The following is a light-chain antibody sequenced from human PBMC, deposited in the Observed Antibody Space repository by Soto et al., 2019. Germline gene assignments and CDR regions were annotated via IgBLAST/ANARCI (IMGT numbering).Light chain of an antibody. CDR2: DNN. CDR1: TFNIGVNS. CDR3: GTWDTSLSAYL. J-gene: IGLJ1*01. Sequence: QSVLTQPPSVSAAPGQKVTISCSGSTFNIGVNSVSWYQQVPGTAPKLLIYDNNKRPSGIPDRFSGSRSGTSGTLGITGLQPGDEADYFCGTWDTSLSAYLFGNGTKVTVL. V-gene: IGLV1-51*01.